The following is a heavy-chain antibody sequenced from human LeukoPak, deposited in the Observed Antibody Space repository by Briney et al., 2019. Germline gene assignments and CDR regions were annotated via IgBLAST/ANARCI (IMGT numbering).Heavy chain of an antibody. J-gene: IGHJ6*03. CDR3: ARVFCTSTSCYKDYYYYMDV. Sequence: PGGSLRLSCAASGFTVSSNYMSGVRQAPGKGLEWVSSISSSSSYIYYADSVKGRFTISRDNAKNSLYLQMNSLRAEDTAVYYCARVFCTSTSCYKDYYYYMDVWGKGTTVTVSS. CDR1: GFTVSSNY. V-gene: IGHV3-21*01. D-gene: IGHD2-2*02. CDR2: ISSSSSYI.